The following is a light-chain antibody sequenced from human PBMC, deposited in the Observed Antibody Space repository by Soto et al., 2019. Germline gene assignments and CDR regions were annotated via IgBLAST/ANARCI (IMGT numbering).Light chain of an antibody. Sequence: QSVLTQPPSVSAAPGQKVTISCSGSSSNIGGNSVSRYQQLPGTAPKLLIYDGNKRPSGIPDRFSGSKSGTSATLGITGFQTGDEADYYCGSWDSSLSAYVFGTGTKVTVL. CDR1: SSNIGGNS. CDR3: GSWDSSLSAYV. CDR2: DGN. J-gene: IGLJ1*01. V-gene: IGLV1-51*01.